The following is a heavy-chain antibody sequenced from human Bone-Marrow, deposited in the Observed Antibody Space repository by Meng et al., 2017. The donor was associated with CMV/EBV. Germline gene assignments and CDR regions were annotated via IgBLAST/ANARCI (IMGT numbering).Heavy chain of an antibody. Sequence: GGSLRLSCAASGFTFSSYGMHWVRQAPGKGLEWVAFIRYDGSNKYYADSVKGRFTISRDNSKNTLYLQMNSLRAEDTAVYYCAKDRGKQPSPLGYWGQGKRVTGSS. D-gene: IGHD6-13*01. J-gene: IGHJ4*02. V-gene: IGHV3-30*02. CDR1: GFTFSSYG. CDR2: IRYDGSNK. CDR3: AKDRGKQPSPLGY.